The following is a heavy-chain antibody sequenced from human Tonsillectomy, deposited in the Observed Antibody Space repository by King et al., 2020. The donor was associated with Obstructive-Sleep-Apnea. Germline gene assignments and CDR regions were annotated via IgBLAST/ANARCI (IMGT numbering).Heavy chain of an antibody. Sequence: VQLVESGGDLVQPGRSLRLSCAASGFTFDDYAMHWVRQAPGKGLEWVSGISWNSGSIGFADSVKGRFTISRDNAKNSLYLQMNSLRAEDTALYYCVKDKNSGWYFDYLDYWGQGTQVTVSS. D-gene: IGHD6-19*01. CDR1: GFTFDDYA. J-gene: IGHJ4*02. CDR2: ISWNSGSI. CDR3: VKDKNSGWYFDYLDY. V-gene: IGHV3-9*01.